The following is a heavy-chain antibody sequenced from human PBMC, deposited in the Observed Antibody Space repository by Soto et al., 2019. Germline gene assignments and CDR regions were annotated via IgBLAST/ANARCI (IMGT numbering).Heavy chain of an antibody. CDR2: IYSGGST. CDR3: ARDLGIAVAGSAGASDY. V-gene: IGHV3-53*01. J-gene: IGHJ4*02. CDR1: GFTVSSNY. D-gene: IGHD6-19*01. Sequence: PGGSLRLSCAASGFTVSSNYMSWVRQAPGKGLEWVSVIYSGGSTYYADSVKGRFTISRDNSKNTLYLQMNSLRAEDTAVYYCARDLGIAVAGSAGASDYWGQGTLVTVSS.